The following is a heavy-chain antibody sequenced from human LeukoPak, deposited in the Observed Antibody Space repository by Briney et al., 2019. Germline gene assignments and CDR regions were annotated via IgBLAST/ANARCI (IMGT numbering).Heavy chain of an antibody. J-gene: IGHJ4*02. CDR1: GYTFTSYG. D-gene: IGHD3-10*01. Sequence: ASVKVSCNASGYTFTSYGISWVRQAPGQGLEWMGWISAYNGNTNYAQKLQGRVSMTTDTSTSTAYMELRSLRSDDTAVYYCARDTMVRGVIIPHFGYWGQGTLVTVSS. CDR2: ISAYNGNT. CDR3: ARDTMVRGVIIPHFGY. V-gene: IGHV1-18*01.